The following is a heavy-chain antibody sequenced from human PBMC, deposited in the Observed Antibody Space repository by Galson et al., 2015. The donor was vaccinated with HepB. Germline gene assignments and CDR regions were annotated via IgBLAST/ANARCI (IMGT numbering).Heavy chain of an antibody. D-gene: IGHD3-10*01. CDR2: IVVGSGNT. CDR3: AADSGYTMVRGVIITAPDAFDI. V-gene: IGHV1-58*01. J-gene: IGHJ3*02. CDR1: GFTFTSSA. Sequence: SVKVSCKASGFTFTSSAVQWVRQARGQRLEWIGWIVVGSGNTNYAQKFQERVTITRGMSTSTAYMELSSLRSEDTAVYYCAADSGYTMVRGVIITAPDAFDIWGQGTMVTVSS.